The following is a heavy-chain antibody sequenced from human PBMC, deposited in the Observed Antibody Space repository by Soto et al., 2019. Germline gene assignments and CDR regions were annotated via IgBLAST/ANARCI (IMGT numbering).Heavy chain of an antibody. J-gene: IGHJ4*02. Sequence: GGSLRLSCAASGFTFSSYSMNWVRQAPGKGLEWVSSISSSSSYIYYADSVKGRFTISRDNAKNSLYLQMNSLRAEDTAVYYCARDLGSPVFGVGAPIFDYWGQGTLVTVSS. CDR3: ARDLGSPVFGVGAPIFDY. D-gene: IGHD3-3*01. CDR2: ISSSSSYI. V-gene: IGHV3-21*01. CDR1: GFTFSSYS.